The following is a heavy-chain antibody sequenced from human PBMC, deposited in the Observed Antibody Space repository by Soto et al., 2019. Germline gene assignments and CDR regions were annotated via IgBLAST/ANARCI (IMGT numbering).Heavy chain of an antibody. D-gene: IGHD2-2*01. CDR1: GYTFTNYG. Sequence: QVQFVQSGAELKKPGASVKVSCKASGYTFTNYGMHWVRQAPGQRLEWMGWINAGNGNTKYSQKFQGRVTITRDTSARTTYVELTSLRSDVTAVYYCARAGYCSSTSCSDAFDIWGQGILVTVSS. CDR2: INAGNGNT. J-gene: IGHJ3*02. V-gene: IGHV1-3*01. CDR3: ARAGYCSSTSCSDAFDI.